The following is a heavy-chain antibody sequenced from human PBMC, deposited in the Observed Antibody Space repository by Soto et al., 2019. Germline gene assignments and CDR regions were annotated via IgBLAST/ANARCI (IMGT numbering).Heavy chain of an antibody. CDR1: GGSVSPYY. CDR2: IYYDGTT. J-gene: IGHJ4*02. D-gene: IGHD6-19*01. V-gene: IGHV4-59*02. CDR3: ARGRHWLDY. Sequence: QVQLQESGPGLVKPSETVSLTCTVSGGSVSPYYWTWVRRPPGKGLEWIAHIYYDGTTNYKPSLKSRVTISLDTSKNQFSLRLTSVTAADTAVYYCARGRHWLDYWGQGTLLTVSS.